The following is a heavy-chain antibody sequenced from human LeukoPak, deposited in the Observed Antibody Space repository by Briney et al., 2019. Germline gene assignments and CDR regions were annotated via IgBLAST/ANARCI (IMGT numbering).Heavy chain of an antibody. D-gene: IGHD3-22*01. J-gene: IGHJ4*02. CDR2: IRSKTNNYAT. V-gene: IGHV3-73*01. CDR1: GFTFSGSA. Sequence: GGSLTLSCAASGFTFSGSAIHWVRQASGKGLEWVGRIRSKTNNYATAYAASVKGRFTVSRDDSKNTAYLQMNSLKTEDTAVYYCSRLHYDRSGYPSVDYGGQGTLVTVSS. CDR3: SRLHYDRSGYPSVDY.